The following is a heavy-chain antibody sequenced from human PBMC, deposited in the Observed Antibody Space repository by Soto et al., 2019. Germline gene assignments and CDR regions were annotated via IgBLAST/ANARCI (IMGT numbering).Heavy chain of an antibody. J-gene: IGHJ5*02. D-gene: IGHD3-10*01. Sequence: GGSLRLSCAASGFTFSNYWMHWVRQAPGKGLMWVSRINTDGSRTTYADSVKGRFAISRDNAKNTLYLQMNSLRAEDTAVYYCARVKSGSYAWFDPWGQGTLVTVSS. CDR3: ARVKSGSYAWFDP. CDR2: INTDGSRT. CDR1: GFTFSNYW. V-gene: IGHV3-74*01.